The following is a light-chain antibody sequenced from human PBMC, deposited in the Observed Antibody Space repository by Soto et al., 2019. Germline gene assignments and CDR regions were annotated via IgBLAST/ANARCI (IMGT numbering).Light chain of an antibody. CDR3: ATWDRSLSAAA. CDR1: GSNIGKNY. J-gene: IGLJ1*01. V-gene: IGLV1-51*01. CDR2: DNN. Sequence: QSVLTQPPSVSAAPGQKVTISCSGSGSNIGKNYVSWYQHLPGTAPKLLIYDNNKRPSGIPDRFSGSKSGTSATLGITGLQTGDEADYYCATWDRSLSAAAFGPGTKVTVL.